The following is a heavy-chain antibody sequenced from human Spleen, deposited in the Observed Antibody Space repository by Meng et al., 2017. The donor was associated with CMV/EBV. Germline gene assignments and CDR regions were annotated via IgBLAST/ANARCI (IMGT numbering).Heavy chain of an antibody. CDR2: ISSSSSYI. CDR3: ANIVVVPAAILP. Sequence: GGSLRLSCAASGFTFSSYAMSWVRQAPGKGLEWVSSISSSSSYIYYADSVKGRFTISRDNAKNSLYLQMNSLRAEDTAVYYCANIVVVPAAILPWGQGTLVTVSS. CDR1: GFTFSSYA. V-gene: IGHV3-21*01. J-gene: IGHJ5*02. D-gene: IGHD2-2*01.